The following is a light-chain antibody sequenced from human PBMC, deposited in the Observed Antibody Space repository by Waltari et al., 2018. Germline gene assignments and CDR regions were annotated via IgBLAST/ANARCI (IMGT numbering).Light chain of an antibody. Sequence: DIQMTQSPSSLSASVGDRVTITCQASQDIDNYLNWYQQKPGKAPKLLIYDASNLETGVPSRFSGSGSGTDFSFTISSLQPEDVAVYYCQQFYRIPYSFGRGTKLEIK. CDR3: QQFYRIPYS. CDR1: QDIDNY. J-gene: IGKJ2*03. V-gene: IGKV1-33*01. CDR2: DAS.